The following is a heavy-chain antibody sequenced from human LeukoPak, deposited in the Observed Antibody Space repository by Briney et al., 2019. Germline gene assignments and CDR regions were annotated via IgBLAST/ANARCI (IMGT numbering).Heavy chain of an antibody. CDR2: ISGSGSST. V-gene: IGHV3-23*01. J-gene: IGHJ4*02. CDR3: AKGVYYYESSVHYYTYYFDY. CDR1: GFIFRSYA. D-gene: IGHD3-22*01. Sequence: GGSLRLSCAASGFIFRSYAMSWVRQAPGKGLEWVSGISGSGSSTYYADSVKGRFTISRDNSKNTLYLQMNSLRAEDTAVYYCAKGVYYYESSVHYYTYYFDYWGQGTLVTVSS.